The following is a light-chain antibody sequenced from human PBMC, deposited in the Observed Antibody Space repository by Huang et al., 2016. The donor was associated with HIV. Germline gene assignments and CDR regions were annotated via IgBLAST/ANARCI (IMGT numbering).Light chain of an antibody. CDR2: DAS. CDR3: QQYDHLYT. CDR1: QDIRNY. Sequence: DIQMTQSPSSLSASIGDRVTITCQASQDIRNYLNWYRQKPGKAPELLIYDASNLQTGVPLRFTVSGSGTNFTFTISSLQSEDIATYYCQQYDHLYTFGQGTKLEI. J-gene: IGKJ2*01. V-gene: IGKV1-33*01.